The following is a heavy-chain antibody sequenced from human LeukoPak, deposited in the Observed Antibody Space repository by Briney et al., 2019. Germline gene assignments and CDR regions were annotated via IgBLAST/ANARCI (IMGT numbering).Heavy chain of an antibody. CDR1: GFTFSSYS. J-gene: IGHJ6*03. CDR2: ISSSSSYI. Sequence: PGGSLRLSCAASGFTFSSYSMNWVRQAPGKGLEWVSSISSSSSYIYYADSVKGRFTISRDNAKNSLYLQMNSLRAEDTAVYYCARVSDQLLFYYYYMDVWGKGTTVTVSS. CDR3: ARVSDQLLFYYYYMDV. V-gene: IGHV3-21*01. D-gene: IGHD2-2*01.